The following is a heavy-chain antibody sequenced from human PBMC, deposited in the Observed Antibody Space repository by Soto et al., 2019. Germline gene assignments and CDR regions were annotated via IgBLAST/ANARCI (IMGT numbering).Heavy chain of an antibody. CDR2: TYWDDDN. D-gene: IGHD1-20*01. V-gene: IGHV2-5*02. J-gene: IGHJ4*02. CDR3: AHRRGGYNWDDGYFDY. Sequence: QITLKESGPTLVKPTQTLTLTCTFSGFSISTSGVGVGWIRQPPGKALEWLAFTYWDDDNRYNPSLKSRLTVAKDTSKILVVLLMTSMDPVDTATYYCAHRRGGYNWDDGYFDYWGQGTLVTVSS. CDR1: GFSISTSGVG.